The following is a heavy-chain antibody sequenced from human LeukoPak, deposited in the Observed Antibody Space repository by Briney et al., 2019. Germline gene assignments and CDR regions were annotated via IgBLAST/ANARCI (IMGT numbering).Heavy chain of an antibody. D-gene: IGHD3-9*01. CDR3: AKGPYFDWPLYYMDV. CDR1: GFTFSSYG. Sequence: PGGSLRLSCAASGFTFSSYGMHWVRQAPGKGLEWVAVISYDGSNKYYADSVKGRFTISRDNSKNTLYLQMNSLRAEDTAVYYCAKGPYFDWPLYYMDVWGKGTTVTVSS. J-gene: IGHJ6*03. CDR2: ISYDGSNK. V-gene: IGHV3-30*18.